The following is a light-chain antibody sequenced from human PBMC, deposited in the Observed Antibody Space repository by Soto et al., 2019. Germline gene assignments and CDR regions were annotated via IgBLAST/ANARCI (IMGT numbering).Light chain of an antibody. J-gene: IGKJ4*01. V-gene: IGKV2D-29*01. CDR2: EVS. CDR1: QSLHSDGETY. Sequence: DIVMTQTPLSLSVTPGQPASISCKSSQSLHSDGETYLYWYLQKPGQPPQLLIYEVSNRFSGVPDRFSGSGSGTDFTLKISRVEAEDVGVYYCMQSIELPPGFGGGTKVEIK. CDR3: MQSIELPPG.